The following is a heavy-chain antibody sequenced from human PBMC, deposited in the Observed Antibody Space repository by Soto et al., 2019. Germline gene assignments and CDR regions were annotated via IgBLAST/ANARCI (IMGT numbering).Heavy chain of an antibody. D-gene: IGHD6-19*01. CDR2: ISGGGDST. CDR3: AKTVPATNY. V-gene: IGHV3-23*01. Sequence: GGSLRLSCAASGFTFGNYAMSLVRQAPGKGLEWVSAISGGGDSTYYADSVKGRFTISRDNSKNTLYLQMKSLRAEDTALYYCAKTVPATNYWGQGTQVTVSS. CDR1: GFTFGNYA. J-gene: IGHJ4*02.